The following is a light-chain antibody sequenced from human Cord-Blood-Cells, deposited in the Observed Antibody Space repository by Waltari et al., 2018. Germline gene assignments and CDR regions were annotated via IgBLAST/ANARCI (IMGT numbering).Light chain of an antibody. Sequence: AIQITQSPSSLSASVGDRVTITCRASQGIRNDLGWYQQKPGKAPKLLIYASSSLQSGVPSRFSGSGSGTDFTLTISSLQPEDFATYYCLQDYNYPWTFGQGTKVEIK. J-gene: IGKJ1*01. V-gene: IGKV1-6*01. CDR1: QGIRND. CDR3: LQDYNYPWT. CDR2: ASS.